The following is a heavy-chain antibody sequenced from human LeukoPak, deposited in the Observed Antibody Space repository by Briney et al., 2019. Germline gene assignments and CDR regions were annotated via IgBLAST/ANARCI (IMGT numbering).Heavy chain of an antibody. Sequence: GGSLRLSCAASGFTFDDYDMHWVRQAPGKGLEWVSGITWNSHSIAYADSVKGRFTISRDNAKNSLYLQMNSLRAEDTALYYCAKDWSYGGNSWKYFGSWGRGVLVTVSS. CDR3: AKDWSYGGNSWKYFGS. D-gene: IGHD4-23*01. CDR1: GFTFDDYD. J-gene: IGHJ4*02. CDR2: ITWNSHSI. V-gene: IGHV3-9*01.